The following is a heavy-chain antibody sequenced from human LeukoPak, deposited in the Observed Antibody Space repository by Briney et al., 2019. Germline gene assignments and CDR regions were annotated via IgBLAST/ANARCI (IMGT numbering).Heavy chain of an antibody. CDR2: ISSSGSTR. V-gene: IGHV3-48*03. D-gene: IGHD3-10*01. CDR3: AKVVITMDGGV. CDR1: VFTFSIYE. Sequence: HPGGSLRLSCAASVFTFSIYEMNGVPHSPGKGLEGVSYISSSGSTRYYTDSVRARFPIPRDSPKNTLYLHMNTLRAEDRPVYLCAKVVITMDGGVWGKGTTVTISS. J-gene: IGHJ6*03.